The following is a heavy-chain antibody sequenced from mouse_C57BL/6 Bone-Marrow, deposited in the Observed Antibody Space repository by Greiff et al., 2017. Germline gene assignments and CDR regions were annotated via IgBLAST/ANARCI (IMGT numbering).Heavy chain of an antibody. V-gene: IGHV1-81*01. CDR3: ADGSSHRYFDV. J-gene: IGHJ1*03. D-gene: IGHD1-1*01. CDR2: IYPRSGNT. CDR1: GYTFTSYG. Sequence: VQLQQSGAELARPGASVKLSCKASGYTFTSYGISWVKQRTGQGLEWIGEIYPRSGNTYYNEKFKGKATLTADKSSRTAYMELRSLTSEDSAVYFCADGSSHRYFDVWGTGTTVTVSS.